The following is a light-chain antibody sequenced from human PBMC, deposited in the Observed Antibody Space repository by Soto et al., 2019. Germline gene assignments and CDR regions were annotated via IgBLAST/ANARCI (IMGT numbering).Light chain of an antibody. CDR1: QSVSNNY. J-gene: IGKJ1*01. Sequence: EILLTQSPCTLTLSPGERATLSCRASQSVSNNYLAWYQQQPGHAPRLLIYGASNRATGIPDTLSGSGSGTDFTLTISRLEPEDFAVYYCQQYGSSGTFGQGTKVDIK. CDR3: QQYGSSGT. V-gene: IGKV3-20*01. CDR2: GAS.